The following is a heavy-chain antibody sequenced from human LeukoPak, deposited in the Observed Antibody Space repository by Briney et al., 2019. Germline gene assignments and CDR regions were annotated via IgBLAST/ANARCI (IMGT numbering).Heavy chain of an antibody. CDR1: GYSFSSGYY. Sequence: PSETLSLTCAVSGYSFSSGYYWGWIRQPPGKGLEWIAVIFHSGTSSYNPSLTSRVTISLDTSKNLFSLRLRSVTAADTAVYFCARDNYGAFDYWGQGTLVTVSS. V-gene: IGHV4-38-2*02. J-gene: IGHJ4*02. CDR2: IFHSGTS. CDR3: ARDNYGAFDY. D-gene: IGHD4-11*01.